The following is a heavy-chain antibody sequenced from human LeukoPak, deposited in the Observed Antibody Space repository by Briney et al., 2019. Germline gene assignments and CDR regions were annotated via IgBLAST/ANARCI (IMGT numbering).Heavy chain of an antibody. Sequence: GESLKISCKSSGYSFTSYWIGWVRRMPGKGLEWMGIIYPGDSDTRYSPSFQGQVTISADKSISTAYLQWSSLKASDTATYYCARRRYYGSGSYAPFDYWGQGTLVTVSS. CDR3: ARRRYYGSGSYAPFDY. V-gene: IGHV5-51*01. CDR2: IYPGDSDT. D-gene: IGHD3-10*01. CDR1: GYSFTSYW. J-gene: IGHJ4*02.